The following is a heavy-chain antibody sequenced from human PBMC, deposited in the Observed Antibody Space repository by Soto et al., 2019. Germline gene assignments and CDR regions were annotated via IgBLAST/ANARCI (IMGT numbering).Heavy chain of an antibody. CDR2: ISYDGGNE. Sequence: QVQLVESGGGVVQPGRSLGLSCTASGFAFRSYGLHWVRQAPGKGLEWVAVISYDGGNERYADSVKGRFTISRENSKNTLYLQMNSLSAEDTAVYYCAKDTYYHDSTGYYVFDYWGQGTLVTVSS. V-gene: IGHV3-30*18. J-gene: IGHJ4*02. D-gene: IGHD3-22*01. CDR3: AKDTYYHDSTGYYVFDY. CDR1: GFAFRSYG.